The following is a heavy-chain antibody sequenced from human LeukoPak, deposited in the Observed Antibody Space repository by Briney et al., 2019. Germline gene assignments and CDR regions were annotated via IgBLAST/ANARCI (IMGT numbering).Heavy chain of an antibody. D-gene: IGHD3-22*01. Sequence: GGSLRLSCAASGFTVSSNYMTWVRQAPGKGLEWVSVISNSGGSTYYADFVKGRFTISRDNSKNTLYLQMNSLRAEDTAVYFCAKDFSSGYYYFDYWGQGTLVTVSS. CDR2: ISNSGGST. J-gene: IGHJ4*02. CDR1: GFTVSSNY. V-gene: IGHV3-23*01. CDR3: AKDFSSGYYYFDY.